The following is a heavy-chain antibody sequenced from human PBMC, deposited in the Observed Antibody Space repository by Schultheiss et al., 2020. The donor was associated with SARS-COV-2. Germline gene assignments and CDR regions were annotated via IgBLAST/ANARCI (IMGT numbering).Heavy chain of an antibody. J-gene: IGHJ1*01. CDR3: ARDRITVAGTAAWCQH. CDR2: IYTSGST. CDR1: GGSISSGGYY. Sequence: SETLSLTCPVSGGSISSGGYYWSWIRQHPGKGLEWIGRIYTSGSTNYNPSLKSRVTISVDRSKNQFSLKLSSVTAEDTAVYYCARDRITVAGTAAWCQHWGQGTLVTVSS. D-gene: IGHD6-19*01. V-gene: IGHV4-61*08.